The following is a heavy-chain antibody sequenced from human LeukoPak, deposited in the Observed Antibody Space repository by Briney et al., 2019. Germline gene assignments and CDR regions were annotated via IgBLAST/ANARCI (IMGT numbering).Heavy chain of an antibody. CDR1: GFTFGNYN. CDR3: AIDLWYCGSISCRG. J-gene: IGHJ4*02. CDR2: ISSSSSAI. V-gene: IGHV3-48*01. D-gene: IGHD2-2*01. Sequence: GGSLRLSCAASGFTFGNYNFIWVRQAPGKGPEWVSYISSSSSAIHYADSVKGRFTISRDNAKNSLYLQMNSLRAEDTAVYYCAIDLWYCGSISCRGRGQETLVTVSP.